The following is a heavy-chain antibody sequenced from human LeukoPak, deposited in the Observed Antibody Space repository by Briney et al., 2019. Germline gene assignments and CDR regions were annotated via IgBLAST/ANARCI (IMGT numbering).Heavy chain of an antibody. J-gene: IGHJ4*02. CDR3: ARGGSYLGHCDY. V-gene: IGHV4-59*01. D-gene: IGHD1-26*01. CDR2: IYDSGST. Sequence: SETLSLTCTVSGGSISNYYWSWIRQPPGKGLEWIGYIYDSGSTNYNPSLKSRVTISVDTSKNKFSLKLSSVTAADTAVYYCARGGSYLGHCDYWGQGSLVTVSS. CDR1: GGSISNYY.